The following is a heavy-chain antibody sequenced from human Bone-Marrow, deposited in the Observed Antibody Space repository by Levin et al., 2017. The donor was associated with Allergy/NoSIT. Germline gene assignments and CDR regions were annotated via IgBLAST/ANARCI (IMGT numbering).Heavy chain of an antibody. D-gene: IGHD3-22*01. V-gene: IGHV4-38-2*02. CDR2: IYHSGNT. CDR1: GYSISSNCY. CDR3: ARDCGDLIENWFDS. J-gene: IGHJ5*01. Sequence: ASETLSLTCVVSGYSISSNCYWGWIRQPPGKGLEWIGNIYHSGNTFYNPSLRSRATISVDTSTNQFSLKLYFVTAAETAVYYCARDCGDLIENWFDSWGQGTLVTVSS.